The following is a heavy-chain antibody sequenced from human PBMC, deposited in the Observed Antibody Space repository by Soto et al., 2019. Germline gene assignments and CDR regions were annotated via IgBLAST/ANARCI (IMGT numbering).Heavy chain of an antibody. V-gene: IGHV3-15*06. CDR1: GFTVKDAW. Sequence: EIQLVESGGGVIKPGESLTLSCAASGFTVKDAWMHWVRQTPGKGLEWVGLIRSQKDGGTTHYAAPVRDRFTISRDDSRNTLYLRMNSLTIEDTAVYYCTQLYRDDPRGQGTLVTVSS. D-gene: IGHD3-10*01. J-gene: IGHJ5*02. CDR3: TQLYRDDP. CDR2: IRSQKDGGTT.